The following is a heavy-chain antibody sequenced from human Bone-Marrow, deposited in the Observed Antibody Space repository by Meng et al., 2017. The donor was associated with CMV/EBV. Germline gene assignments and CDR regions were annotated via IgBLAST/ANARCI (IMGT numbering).Heavy chain of an antibody. J-gene: IGHJ5*02. V-gene: IGHV3-30*02. CDR3: AKGGYGDYNWFDP. CDR1: GFTFSRYG. Sequence: QLQLVESGGGVVQPGGSLRLSCAASGFTFSRYGMHWVRQAPGKGLEWVAFIRYDGSNKYYADSVKGQFTISRDNSKNTLYLQMNSLRAEDTAVYYCAKGGYGDYNWFDPWGQGTLVTVSS. D-gene: IGHD4-17*01. CDR2: IRYDGSNK.